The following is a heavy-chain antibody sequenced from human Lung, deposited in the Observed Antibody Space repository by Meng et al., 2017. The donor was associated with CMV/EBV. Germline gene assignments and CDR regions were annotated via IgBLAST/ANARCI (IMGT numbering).Heavy chain of an antibody. CDR1: GYTFTSYD. Sequence: ASVXVSCKASGYTFTSYDISWVRQAPGQGLEWMGWMNPNSGNTDSAQNFQGRVTMTRNTSISTAYMELSSLRSEDTAVYYCARAVYCTGTTCFFYPMDVWGQGTTVTVSS. D-gene: IGHD2-2*01. V-gene: IGHV1-8*01. J-gene: IGHJ6*02. CDR2: MNPNSGNT. CDR3: ARAVYCTGTTCFFYPMDV.